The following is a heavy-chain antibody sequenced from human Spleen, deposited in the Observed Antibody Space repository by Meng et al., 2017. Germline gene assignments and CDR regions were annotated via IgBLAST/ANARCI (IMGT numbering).Heavy chain of an antibody. CDR2: ISYDGSNK. CDR3: ARDQSGWRPGY. D-gene: IGHD6-19*01. V-gene: IGHV3-30*04. Sequence: GESLKISCAASGFTFSSYAMHWVRQAPGKGLEWVAVISYDGSNKYYADSVKGRFTISRDNSKNSLYLQMNSLRAEDTAVYYCARDQSGWRPGYWGQGTLVTVSS. J-gene: IGHJ4*02. CDR1: GFTFSSYA.